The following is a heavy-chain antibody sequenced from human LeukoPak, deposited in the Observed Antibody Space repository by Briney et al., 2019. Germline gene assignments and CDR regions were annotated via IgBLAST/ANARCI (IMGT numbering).Heavy chain of an antibody. CDR3: ARDPGTVADPYFDY. D-gene: IGHD6-19*01. CDR2: ISSSSGHI. CDR1: GFTFSSYA. Sequence: GGSLRLSCVASGFTFSSYAMTWVRQAPGKGLEWVSSISSSSGHIHYADSVKGRFTISRDNANNSLYLQMNSLRDEDTAVYYCARDPGTVADPYFDYWGQGSLVTVSS. J-gene: IGHJ4*02. V-gene: IGHV3-21*01.